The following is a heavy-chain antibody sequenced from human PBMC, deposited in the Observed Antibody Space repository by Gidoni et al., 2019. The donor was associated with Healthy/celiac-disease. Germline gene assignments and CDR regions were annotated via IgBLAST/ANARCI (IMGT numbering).Heavy chain of an antibody. CDR1: GGSFSGYY. CDR2: INHSGST. CDR3: ARGSGPLFDY. V-gene: IGHV4-34*01. J-gene: IGHJ4*02. Sequence: QVQLQQWGAGLLKPSETLSLTCAVAGGSFSGYYWSWIRQPPGKGLEWIGEINHSGSTNYNPSLKSRVTISVDTSKNQFSLKLSSVTAADTAVYYCARGSGPLFDYWGQGTLVTVSS.